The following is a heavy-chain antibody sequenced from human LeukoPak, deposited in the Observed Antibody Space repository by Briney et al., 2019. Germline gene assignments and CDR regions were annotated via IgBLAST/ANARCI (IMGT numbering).Heavy chain of an antibody. CDR2: IKRRSDGGTP. CDR1: GFTFSIYA. V-gene: IGHV3-15*01. D-gene: IGHD2-2*01. J-gene: IGHJ4*02. Sequence: GGSLRLSCAASGFTFSIYAMSWVRQAPGKGLEWVGRIKRRSDGGTPDYAAPVQGRFTISRDESKNTLYLQMNSLKTGDTAVYYCTTDTRRIDTFAWGQGTLVTVAA. CDR3: TTDTRRIDTFA.